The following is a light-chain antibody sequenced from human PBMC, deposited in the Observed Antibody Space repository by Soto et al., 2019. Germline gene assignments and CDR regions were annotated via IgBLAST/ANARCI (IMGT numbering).Light chain of an antibody. J-gene: IGLJ2*01. V-gene: IGLV1-51*01. Sequence: QSVVTQPPSVSAAPGQKVTISCSGSNSNIGENSVSWYQQLPGTVPKLLIHDNNRRPSGIPDRFSGSKSGTSATLGITGLQTGDEADYYCGTWDSRLSAVLFGGGTKLTVL. CDR2: DNN. CDR3: GTWDSRLSAVL. CDR1: NSNIGENS.